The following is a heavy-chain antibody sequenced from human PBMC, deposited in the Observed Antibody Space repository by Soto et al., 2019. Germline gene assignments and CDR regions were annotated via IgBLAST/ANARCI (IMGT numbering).Heavy chain of an antibody. V-gene: IGHV4-4*02. D-gene: IGHD3-10*01. J-gene: IGHJ6*02. Sequence: SETLSLTCAVSGGSISSSNWWSWVRQPPGKGLEWIGEIYHSGSTNYNPSLKSRVTISVDKSKNQFSLKLSSVTAADTAVYYCARDRKVRGVITSHYYGMDVWGQGTTVTVSS. CDR3: ARDRKVRGVITSHYYGMDV. CDR1: GGSISSSNW. CDR2: IYHSGST.